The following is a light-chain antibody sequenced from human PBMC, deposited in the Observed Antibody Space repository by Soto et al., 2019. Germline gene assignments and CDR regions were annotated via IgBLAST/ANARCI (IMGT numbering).Light chain of an antibody. Sequence: EIVMTQSPATLSVSPGEKATLSCRASQSVSSNLAWYQQKPGQAPRLLVYGASTRATGITARYSGSGSGTEFTLTISSLQSENFAANYFQQDNNLYTFGQGTKLEIK. CDR1: QSVSSN. CDR3: QQDNNLYT. V-gene: IGKV3-15*01. J-gene: IGKJ2*01. CDR2: GAS.